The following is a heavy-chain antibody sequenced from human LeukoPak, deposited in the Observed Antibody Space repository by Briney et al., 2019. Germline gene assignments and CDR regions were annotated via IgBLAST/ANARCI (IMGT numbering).Heavy chain of an antibody. D-gene: IGHD6-13*01. CDR1: GGSISSGGYY. CDR2: IYYSGST. Sequence: SETLSLTCTVSGGSISSGGYYWSWIRQHPGKGLEWIGYIYYSGSTYYNPSLKSRVTISVDTSKNQFSLKLSSVTAADTAVYYCARDGIATHWYFDLWGRGTLVTVSS. V-gene: IGHV4-31*03. J-gene: IGHJ2*01. CDR3: ARDGIATHWYFDL.